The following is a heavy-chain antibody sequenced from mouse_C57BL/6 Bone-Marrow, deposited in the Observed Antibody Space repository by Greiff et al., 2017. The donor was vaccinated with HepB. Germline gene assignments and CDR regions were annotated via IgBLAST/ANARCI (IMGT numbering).Heavy chain of an antibody. CDR2: IDPSDSYT. CDR1: GYTFTSYW. Sequence: VQLQQPGAELVKPGASVKLSRKASGYTFTSYWMQWVKQRPGQGLEWIGEIDPSDSYTNYNQKFKGKATLTVDTSSSTAYMQLSSLTSEDSAVYYCASPTTVVYWYFDVWGTGTTVTVSS. CDR3: ASPTTVVYWYFDV. V-gene: IGHV1-50*01. D-gene: IGHD1-1*01. J-gene: IGHJ1*03.